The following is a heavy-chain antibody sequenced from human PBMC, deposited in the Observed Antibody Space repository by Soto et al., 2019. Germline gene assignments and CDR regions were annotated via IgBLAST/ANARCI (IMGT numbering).Heavy chain of an antibody. CDR1: GGSISSGDYY. CDR3: ARAWFLLEGATRHYYSYYGMDV. CDR2: IYYSGST. V-gene: IGHV4-30-4*01. Sequence: QVQLQESGPGLVKPSQTLSLTCTVSGGSISSGDYYWSWIRQPPGKGLDWIGYIYYSGSTYYNPSLKNRFTTSVDKSRNQFSRKLSSVTAAEKAVYYCARAWFLLEGATRHYYSYYGMDVWGQGTTVTVSS. J-gene: IGHJ6*02. D-gene: IGHD1-26*01.